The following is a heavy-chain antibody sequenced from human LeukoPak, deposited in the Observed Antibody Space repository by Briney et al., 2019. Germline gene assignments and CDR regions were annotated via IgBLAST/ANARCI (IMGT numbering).Heavy chain of an antibody. CDR3: ARDRVGAMTYYFDY. Sequence: PSETLSLTCTVSGGSISSSSYYWGWIRQPPGKGLEWIGSIYYSGSTNYNPSLKSRVTMSVDTSKNQFSLKLSSVTAADTAVYYCARDRVGAMTYYFDYWGQGTLVTVSS. D-gene: IGHD1-26*01. J-gene: IGHJ4*02. V-gene: IGHV4-39*07. CDR1: GGSISSSSYY. CDR2: IYYSGST.